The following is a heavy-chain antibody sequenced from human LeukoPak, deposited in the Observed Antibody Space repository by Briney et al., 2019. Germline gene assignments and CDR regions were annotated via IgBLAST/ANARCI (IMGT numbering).Heavy chain of an antibody. CDR3: ARIWATRSGYSYGYDY. CDR1: GYTFTSYG. CDR2: ISAYNGNT. J-gene: IGHJ4*02. V-gene: IGHV1-18*01. D-gene: IGHD5-18*01. Sequence: ASVKVSCKASGYTFTSYGISWVRQAPGQGLEWMGWISAYNGNTNYAQKLQGRVTMTTDTSTSTAYMELRSLRSDDTAVYYCARIWATRSGYSYGYDYWGQGTLVTVSS.